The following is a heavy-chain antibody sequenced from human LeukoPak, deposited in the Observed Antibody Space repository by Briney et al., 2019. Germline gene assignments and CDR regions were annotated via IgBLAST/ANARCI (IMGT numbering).Heavy chain of an antibody. V-gene: IGHV3-30*04. Sequence: GGSLRLSRAASGFTFSSYAMHWVRQAPGKGLEWVAVISYDGSNKYYADSVKGRFTISRDNSKNTLYLQMNSLRAEDTAVYYCARDRGYSYGFIDYWGQGTLVTVSS. J-gene: IGHJ4*02. CDR1: GFTFSSYA. CDR3: ARDRGYSYGFIDY. CDR2: ISYDGSNK. D-gene: IGHD5-18*01.